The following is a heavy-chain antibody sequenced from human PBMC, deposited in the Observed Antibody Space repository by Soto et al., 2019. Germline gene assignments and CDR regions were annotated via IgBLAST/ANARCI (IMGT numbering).Heavy chain of an antibody. Sequence: SGPTLVNPTQTLTLTCTFSGFSLSTSGVGVGWVRQPPGKALEWLGLIYWNDDKPYSTSLKTRLTISKDTSKNQVVLTMTNMDPVDTATYYCARIRIAVAGTGDAFDIWGQGTMVTVSS. CDR1: GFSLSTSGVG. CDR2: IYWNDDK. D-gene: IGHD6-19*01. V-gene: IGHV2-5*01. CDR3: ARIRIAVAGTGDAFDI. J-gene: IGHJ3*02.